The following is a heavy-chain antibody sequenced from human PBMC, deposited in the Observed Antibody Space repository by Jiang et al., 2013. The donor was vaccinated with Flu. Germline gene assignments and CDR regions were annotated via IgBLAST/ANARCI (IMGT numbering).Heavy chain of an antibody. Sequence: LRISXKGSGYSFTSYWISWVRQMPGKGLEWMGRIDPSDSYTNYSPSFQGHVTISADKSISTAYLQWSSLKASDTAMYYCASTGSGSYLDDFDYWGQGTLVTVSS. CDR2: IDPSDSYT. J-gene: IGHJ4*02. V-gene: IGHV5-10-1*01. CDR1: GYSFTSYW. CDR3: ASTGSGSYLDDFDY. D-gene: IGHD1-26*01.